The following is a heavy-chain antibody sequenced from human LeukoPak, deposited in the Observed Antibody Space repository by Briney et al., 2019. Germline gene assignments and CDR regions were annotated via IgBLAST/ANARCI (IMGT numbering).Heavy chain of an antibody. J-gene: IGHJ4*02. CDR3: ARDTITAPGDLDY. D-gene: IGHD6-13*01. Sequence: GGSLRLSCEASGFRFTIYEMNWVRQAPGKGLEWISYITSNGRTTYYADSVKGRFTISRDNAKNSLYLQMNSLRADDTAVYYCARDTITAPGDLDYWGQGTLVTVSS. CDR2: ITSNGRTT. V-gene: IGHV3-48*03. CDR1: GFRFTIYE.